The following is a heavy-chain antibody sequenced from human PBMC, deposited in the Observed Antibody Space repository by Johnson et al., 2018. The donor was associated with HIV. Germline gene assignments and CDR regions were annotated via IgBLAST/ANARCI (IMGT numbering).Heavy chain of an antibody. V-gene: IGHV3-7*01. CDR1: GFTFSSYW. Sequence: MQLVESGGGLVQPGGSLRLSCAASGFTFSSYWMSWVRQAPGKGLEWVATIKQDGSEKYYVDSVKGRFTISSDNAKNSLYLQMNSLRAEDTAVYYCARGPSAYCGGDCPGGAFDIWGQGTMVTVSS. CDR3: ARGPSAYCGGDCPGGAFDI. J-gene: IGHJ3*02. CDR2: IKQDGSEK. D-gene: IGHD2-21*02.